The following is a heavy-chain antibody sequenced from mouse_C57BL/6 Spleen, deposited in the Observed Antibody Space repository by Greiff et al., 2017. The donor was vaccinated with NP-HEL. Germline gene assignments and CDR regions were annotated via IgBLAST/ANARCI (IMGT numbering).Heavy chain of an antibody. V-gene: IGHV1-26*01. J-gene: IGHJ4*01. CDR1: GYTFTDYY. Sequence: EVQLQQSGPELVKPGASVKISCKASGYTFTDYYMNWVKQSHGKSLEWIGDINPKNGGTSYNQKFKGKATLTVDKSSSTAYMELRSLTSEDSAVYYCARGDYAMDYWGQGTSVTVSS. CDR2: INPKNGGT. CDR3: ARGDYAMDY.